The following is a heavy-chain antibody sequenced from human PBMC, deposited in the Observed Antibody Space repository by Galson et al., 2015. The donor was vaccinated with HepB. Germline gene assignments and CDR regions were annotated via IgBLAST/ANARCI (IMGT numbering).Heavy chain of an antibody. D-gene: IGHD6-13*01. Sequence: SVKVSCKASGYTFTSYYMHWVRQAPGQGLEWMGLINPSSGITSYAPTFQGRVTVTRDTSTSTVYMELNNLRSEDTAVFYCVREAYASSWVGSFDYWGQGTLVTVSS. V-gene: IGHV1-46*01. CDR3: VREAYASSWVGSFDY. CDR1: GYTFTSYY. CDR2: INPSSGIT. J-gene: IGHJ4*02.